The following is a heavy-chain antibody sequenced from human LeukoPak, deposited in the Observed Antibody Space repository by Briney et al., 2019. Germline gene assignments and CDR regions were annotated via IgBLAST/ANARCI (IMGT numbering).Heavy chain of an antibody. CDR2: IYYSGST. CDR1: GFTFSSYW. D-gene: IGHD3-9*01. J-gene: IGHJ4*02. Sequence: PGGSLRLSCAASGFTFSSYWMSWVRQPPGKGLEWIGSIYYSGSTYYNPSLKSRVTISVDTSKNQFSLKLSSVTAADTAVYYCARVYYDILTGYPDYWGQGTLVTVSS. V-gene: IGHV4-39*07. CDR3: ARVYYDILTGYPDY.